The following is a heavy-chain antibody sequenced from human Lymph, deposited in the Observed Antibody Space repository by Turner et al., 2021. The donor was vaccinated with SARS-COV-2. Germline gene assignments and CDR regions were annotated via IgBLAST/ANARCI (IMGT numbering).Heavy chain of an antibody. CDR3: AKEGLSGRRLQFVPYFAY. CDR2: ISGDGGST. V-gene: IGHV3-43*02. Sequence: VQWVWSGGGAVQPGGSLRLSCSVRGFTFDDYAMHWVRQAPGKGLEWVSLISGDGGSTYYADSVKGRFTISRDDSKNSLYLQINSLRTEDTALYYCAKEGLSGRRLQFVPYFAYWGQGTLVSVSS. J-gene: IGHJ4*02. D-gene: IGHD5-12*01. CDR1: GFTFDDYA.